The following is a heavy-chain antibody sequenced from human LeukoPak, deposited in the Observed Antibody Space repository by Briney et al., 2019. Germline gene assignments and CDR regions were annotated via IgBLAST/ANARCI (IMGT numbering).Heavy chain of an antibody. CDR3: ARDSVGSSWYRLGFDY. CDR1: GGSISSSNW. CDR2: IYHSGST. Sequence: PSETLSLTCTVSGGSISSSNWWSWVRQPPGKGLEGFGEIYHSGSTNYNPSLKSRVTISVDKSKNQFSLKLSSVTAADAAVYYCARDSVGSSWYRLGFDYWGQGTLVTVSS. V-gene: IGHV4-4*02. J-gene: IGHJ4*02. D-gene: IGHD6-13*01.